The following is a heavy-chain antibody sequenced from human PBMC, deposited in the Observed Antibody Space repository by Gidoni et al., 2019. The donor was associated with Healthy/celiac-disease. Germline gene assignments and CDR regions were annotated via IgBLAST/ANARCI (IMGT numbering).Heavy chain of an antibody. V-gene: IGHV3-23*01. Sequence: EVQLLESGGGLVQPGGSLRLSCAASGFTFSSYAMSWVRQAPGKGLEWVSAISGSGGSTYYADSVKGRFTISRDNSKNTLYLQMNSLRAEDTAVYYCAKVGKRDSSGYYYVNYFDYWGQGTLVTVSS. CDR1: GFTFSSYA. J-gene: IGHJ4*02. D-gene: IGHD3-22*01. CDR3: AKVGKRDSSGYYYVNYFDY. CDR2: ISGSGGST.